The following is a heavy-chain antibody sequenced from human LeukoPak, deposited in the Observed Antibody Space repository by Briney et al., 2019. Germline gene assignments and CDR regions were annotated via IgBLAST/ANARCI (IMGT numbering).Heavy chain of an antibody. D-gene: IGHD6-13*01. CDR3: ARDKDNSRFFDY. CDR1: GFTFSDYT. CDR2: ISFDGTTK. Sequence: GGPLRLSCAASGFTFSDYTMHWVRQAPGRGLDWVAIISFDGTTKYYAASVKGRFTISRDNSKNTLYLQMDSLRPEDTAVYYCARDKDNSRFFDYWGQGTQVTVSS. V-gene: IGHV3-30*04. J-gene: IGHJ4*02.